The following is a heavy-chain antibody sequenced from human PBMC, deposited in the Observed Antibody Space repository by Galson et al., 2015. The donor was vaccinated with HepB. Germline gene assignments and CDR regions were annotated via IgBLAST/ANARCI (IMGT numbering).Heavy chain of an antibody. J-gene: IGHJ5*02. D-gene: IGHD6-13*01. CDR3: IRGTAGSSQSWFDP. Sequence: SLRLSCAASGFTFSGSAMHWVRQASGKGLEWVGRIRSKANSYATAYAASVKGRFTISRDDSKNTAYLQMNSLKTEDTAVYYCIRGTAGSSQSWFDPWGQGTLVTVSS. CDR1: GFTFSGSA. CDR2: IRSKANSYAT. V-gene: IGHV3-73*01.